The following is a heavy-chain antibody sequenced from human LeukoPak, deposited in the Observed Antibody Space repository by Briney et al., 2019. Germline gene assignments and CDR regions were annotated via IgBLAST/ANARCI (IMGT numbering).Heavy chain of an antibody. CDR1: GFTFSSYG. Sequence: PGGSLRLSCAASGFTFSSYGMHWVRQAPGKGLEWVAVISYDGSNKYYADSVKGRFTISRDNSKNTLYLQMNSLRAEDTAVYYCARESTRNAFDIWGQGTMVTVSS. CDR2: ISYDGSNK. J-gene: IGHJ3*02. V-gene: IGHV3-30*03. CDR3: ARESTRNAFDI.